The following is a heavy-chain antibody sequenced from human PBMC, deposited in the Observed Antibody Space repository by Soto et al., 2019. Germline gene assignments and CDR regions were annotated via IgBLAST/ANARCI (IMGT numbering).Heavy chain of an antibody. CDR2: ISAYNGNR. Sequence: QVQLVQSGAEVKKPGASVKVSCKASGYTFTSYGIFWVRQAPGQGLEWMGWISAYNGNRNYAQKLQGRVTMTTDTSPRTAFLDLRSLRPDETAVYYCACGGGSYDFDYGGQGTLVTVSS. CDR3: ACGGGSYDFDY. V-gene: IGHV1-18*01. D-gene: IGHD3-16*01. CDR1: GYTFTSYG. J-gene: IGHJ4*02.